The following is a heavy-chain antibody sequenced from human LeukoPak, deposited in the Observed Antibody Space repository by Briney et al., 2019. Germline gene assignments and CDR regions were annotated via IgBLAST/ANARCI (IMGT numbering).Heavy chain of an antibody. V-gene: IGHV3-23*01. J-gene: IGHJ4*02. CDR1: GFSFSSYA. CDR2: ISEGGRGT. Sequence: SGGSLTLSCAASGFSFSSYAVSWVRQAPGKGLECVSGISEGGRGTYYADSVKGVFTISRDDSKNTLYLQMNSLRAEDTAVYYCAKVQLGIGVDYWGQGTLVTVSS. D-gene: IGHD7-27*01. CDR3: AKVQLGIGVDY.